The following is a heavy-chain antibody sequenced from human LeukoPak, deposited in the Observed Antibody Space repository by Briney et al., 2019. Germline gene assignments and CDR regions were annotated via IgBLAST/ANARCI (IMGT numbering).Heavy chain of an antibody. V-gene: IGHV3-23*01. CDR1: GAAFNKYG. Sequence: PGGSLRLSCAASGAAFNKYGMKWVRQAAGAGLEYISGISRSGDITHYADSVKGRFTISRDDVKNTLYLQMNSLRAEDTALYYCATEGFYFWGPGTQVTVSS. CDR3: ATEGFYF. J-gene: IGHJ4*02. CDR2: ISRSGDIT.